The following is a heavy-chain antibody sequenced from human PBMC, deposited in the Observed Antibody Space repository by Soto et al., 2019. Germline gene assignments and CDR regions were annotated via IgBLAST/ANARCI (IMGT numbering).Heavy chain of an antibody. V-gene: IGHV4-31*03. J-gene: IGHJ4*02. CDR3: ARNHYSGFDL. D-gene: IGHD4-4*01. CDR2: IYHSGST. Sequence: SETLSLTCTVSGGSITTGYYWTWIRQHPGKGLEWIGFIYHSGSTYYSPSLKSRVTISVDTSKSHFSLNLMSLTAADTAVYYCARNHYSGFDLWGQGSLVPVSS. CDR1: GGSITTGYY.